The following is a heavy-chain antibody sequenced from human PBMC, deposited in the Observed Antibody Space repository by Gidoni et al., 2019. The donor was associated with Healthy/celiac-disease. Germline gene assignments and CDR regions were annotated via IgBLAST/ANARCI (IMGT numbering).Heavy chain of an antibody. CDR1: GFTFSSYG. D-gene: IGHD6-19*01. J-gene: IGHJ5*02. Sequence: QVQLVESGGGVVQPGRSLRLSCAASGFTFSSYGMHWVRQAPGKGLEWVAVIWYDGSNKYYADYVKGRFTISRDNSKNTLYLQMNSLRAEDTAVYYCARGSYSSGWSNWFDPWGQGTLVTVSS. CDR3: ARGSYSSGWSNWFDP. V-gene: IGHV3-33*01. CDR2: IWYDGSNK.